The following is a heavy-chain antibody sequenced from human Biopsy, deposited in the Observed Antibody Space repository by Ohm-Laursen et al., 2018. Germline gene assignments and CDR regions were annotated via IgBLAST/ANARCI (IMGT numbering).Heavy chain of an antibody. CDR3: ARERGGYKRTDY. CDR1: GYTFTSYG. V-gene: IGHV1-18*01. CDR2: INTYNGNA. Sequence: ATVKISCKASGYTFTSYGISWVRQAPGQGLEWMGWINTYNGNANYAQNLQGRVTMTTDTSTSTAYMELRSLRSDDTAVYYCARERGGYKRTDYWGQGTLVTVSS. D-gene: IGHD5-24*01. J-gene: IGHJ4*02.